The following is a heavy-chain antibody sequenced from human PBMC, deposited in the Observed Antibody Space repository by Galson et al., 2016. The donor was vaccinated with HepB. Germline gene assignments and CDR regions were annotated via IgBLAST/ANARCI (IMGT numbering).Heavy chain of an antibody. CDR2: ISYDGSNK. J-gene: IGHJ2*01. Sequence: SLRLSCAASGFSLNTYGVHWVRQAPGKGLEWVAVISYDGSNKFYGDSVKGRFTISRDNSKNMLYLQMNDVRTEDTAVYFCARGRVSSFNTYWYFDLWGHGTLVTVSS. V-gene: IGHV3-30-3*01. CDR3: ARGRVSSFNTYWYFDL. CDR1: GFSLNTYG. D-gene: IGHD6-13*01.